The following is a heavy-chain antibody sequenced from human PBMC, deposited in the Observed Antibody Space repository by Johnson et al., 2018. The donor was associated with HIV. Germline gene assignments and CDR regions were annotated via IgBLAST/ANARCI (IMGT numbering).Heavy chain of an antibody. CDR2: IWYDGRNK. D-gene: IGHD1-26*01. CDR3: AKLRFSEGIVGAGRDAFDI. J-gene: IGHJ3*02. Sequence: QVQLVESGGGVVQPGRSLRLSCAASGFTFSSYGMHWARQAPGKGLEWVAVIWYDGRNKYYADSVKGRFTISRDNSKNTLYLQMNSLRAEDTAVYYCAKLRFSEGIVGAGRDAFDIWGQGTMVTVSS. V-gene: IGHV3-33*06. CDR1: GFTFSSYG.